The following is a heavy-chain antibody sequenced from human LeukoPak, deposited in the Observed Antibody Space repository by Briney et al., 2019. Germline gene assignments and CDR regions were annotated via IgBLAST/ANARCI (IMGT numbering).Heavy chain of an antibody. D-gene: IGHD5-12*01. CDR1: GGSISSGSYY. J-gene: IGHJ5*02. V-gene: IGHV4-61*02. Sequence: SQTLSLTCTVSGGSISSGSYYWSWIRQPAGKGLEWIGRIYTSGSTNYNPSLKSRVTISVDTSKNQFSLKLSSVTAADTAVYYGAREIVATNRGLFDPWGQGTLVTVSS. CDR3: AREIVATNRGLFDP. CDR2: IYTSGST.